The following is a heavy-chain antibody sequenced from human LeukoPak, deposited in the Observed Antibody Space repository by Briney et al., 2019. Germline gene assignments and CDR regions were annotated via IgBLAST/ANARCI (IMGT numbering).Heavy chain of an antibody. CDR1: GFTFSSYG. V-gene: IGHV3-30*18. Sequence: PGGSLRLSCAASGFTFSSYGMHWVRQAPGKGLEWVAVISYDGSNKYYADSVKGRFTISRDNSKNTLYLQMNSLRAEDTAVYYCAKENYYGSGSYIGFDYWGQGTLVTVSS. CDR2: ISYDGSNK. CDR3: AKENYYGSGSYIGFDY. D-gene: IGHD3-10*01. J-gene: IGHJ4*02.